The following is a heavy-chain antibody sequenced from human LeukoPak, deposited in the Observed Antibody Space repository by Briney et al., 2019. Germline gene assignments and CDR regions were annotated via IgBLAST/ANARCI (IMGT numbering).Heavy chain of an antibody. CDR3: ARGGNYGDYDGYFDY. J-gene: IGHJ4*02. CDR2: IYYSGST. CDR1: GGSISSYY. D-gene: IGHD4-17*01. Sequence: SETLSLTCTVSGGSISSYYWSWIRQPPGKGLEWMRYIYYSGSTNYNPSLRSRVTISVDTSKNQFSLKLSSVTAADTAVYYCARGGNYGDYDGYFDYWGQGTLVTVSS. V-gene: IGHV4-59*08.